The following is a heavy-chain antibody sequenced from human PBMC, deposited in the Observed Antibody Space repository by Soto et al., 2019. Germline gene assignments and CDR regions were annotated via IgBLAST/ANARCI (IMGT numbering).Heavy chain of an antibody. CDR2: IYYSGST. D-gene: IGHD1-26*01. J-gene: IGHJ5*02. Sequence: SETLSLTCTVSGGSISSYYWSWIRQPPGKGLEWIGYIYYSGSTNYNPSLKSRVTISVDTSKNQFSLKLSSVTAADTAVYYCARGGGGAATGNNGFDPWGKETLVTVPS. CDR1: GGSISSYY. CDR3: ARGGGGAATGNNGFDP. V-gene: IGHV4-59*08.